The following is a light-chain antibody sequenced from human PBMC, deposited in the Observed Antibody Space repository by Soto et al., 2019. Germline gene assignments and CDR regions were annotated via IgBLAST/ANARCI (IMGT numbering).Light chain of an antibody. J-gene: IGKJ1*01. CDR1: QGISSW. Sequence: DVQMTKSPSSVSASVGDTVTITCRASQGISSWLAWYQQKPGKAPKLVIHTASSLESGVPSRFSGSGSGTDFTLTISSLQPEDFATYYCQQSNSFPWTFGQGTKVEIK. V-gene: IGKV1D-12*01. CDR3: QQSNSFPWT. CDR2: TAS.